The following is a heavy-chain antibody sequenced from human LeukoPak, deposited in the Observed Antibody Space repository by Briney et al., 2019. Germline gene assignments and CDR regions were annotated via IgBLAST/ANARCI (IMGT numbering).Heavy chain of an antibody. Sequence: GGSLRLSCAASGFTLSNYWMRWVRQVPGKGLVWVSRINSDGRTTTYADSVKGRFTISRDNAKNTLYLQMNSLSAEDTAVYYCTCHRTAVSTIGAFDIWGQGTMVTVSS. J-gene: IGHJ3*02. V-gene: IGHV3-74*03. CDR2: INSDGRTT. CDR3: TCHRTAVSTIGAFDI. CDR1: GFTLSNYW. D-gene: IGHD5/OR15-5a*01.